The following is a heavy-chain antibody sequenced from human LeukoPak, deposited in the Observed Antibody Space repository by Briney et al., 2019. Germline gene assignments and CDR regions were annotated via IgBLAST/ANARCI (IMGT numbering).Heavy chain of an antibody. D-gene: IGHD3-10*01. CDR1: GYTFTDYY. CDR3: ATITMVRGVSYYFDY. CDR2: VDPEDGET. V-gene: IGHV1-69-2*01. Sequence: ASXKVSCKVSGYTFTDYYMHWVQQAPGKGLEWMGLVDPEDGETIYAEKFQGRVTITADTSTDTAYMELSSLRSEDTAVYYCATITMVRGVSYYFDYWGQGTLVTVSS. J-gene: IGHJ4*02.